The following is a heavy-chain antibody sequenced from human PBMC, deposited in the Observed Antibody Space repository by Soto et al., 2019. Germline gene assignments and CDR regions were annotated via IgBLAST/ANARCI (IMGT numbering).Heavy chain of an antibody. Sequence: QVQLQESGPGLVKPSETLSLTCTVSGGSISSYYWSWIRQPPGKGLEWIGYIYYSGSTNYNPSLKRRVTISVDTSKNQFSLKLSSVTAADTAVYYCARLWGWFGDYWGQGTLVTGSS. J-gene: IGHJ4*02. CDR3: ARLWGWFGDY. V-gene: IGHV4-59*08. D-gene: IGHD3-10*01. CDR1: GGSISSYY. CDR2: IYYSGST.